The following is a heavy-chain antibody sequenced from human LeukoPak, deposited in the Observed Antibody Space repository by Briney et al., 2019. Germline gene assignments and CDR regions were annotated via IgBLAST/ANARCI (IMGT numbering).Heavy chain of an antibody. CDR2: AYYRSMWYN. D-gene: IGHD3-16*01. J-gene: IGHJ4*02. Sequence: SQTLSPTCALSGDIVSSNSVAWNWIRQSPSRGLEWLGGAYYRSMWYNDYAVSVQSRITINPDTSNNQFSLHLTSVTPEDTAVYYCAREEGYVWTDWGQGILVTVSS. V-gene: IGHV6-1*01. CDR1: GDIVSSNSVA. CDR3: AREEGYVWTD.